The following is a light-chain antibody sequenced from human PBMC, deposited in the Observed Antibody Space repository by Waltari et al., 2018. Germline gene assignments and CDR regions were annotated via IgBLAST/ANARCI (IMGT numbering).Light chain of an antibody. Sequence: QSALTQPPSASGSPGQSVTISCTGTSRDVGGYNYVSWYQQHPGNAPKLMIYEVTKRPSGVPDRFSGSKSGNTASLTVSGLQAEDEADYYCSSFGGSSNLIFGGGTDLTVL. J-gene: IGLJ2*01. CDR3: SSFGGSSNLI. CDR2: EVT. V-gene: IGLV2-8*01. CDR1: SRDVGGYNY.